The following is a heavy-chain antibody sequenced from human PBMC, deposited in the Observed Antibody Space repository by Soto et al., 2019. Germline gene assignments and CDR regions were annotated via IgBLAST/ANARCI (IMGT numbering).Heavy chain of an antibody. V-gene: IGHV3-30*03. CDR3: EQLGAAHSVADRGWFDP. CDR1: GFTFSSYG. Sequence: QVQLVESGGGVVQPGRSLRLSCAASGFTFSSYGMHWVRQAPGKGLEWVAVISYDGSNKYYADSVKGRFTISRDNSKNTLYLQMNSLRAEDTAVYDCEQLGAAHSVADRGWFDPWGQGTLVTVSS. D-gene: IGHD6-13*01. J-gene: IGHJ5*02. CDR2: ISYDGSNK.